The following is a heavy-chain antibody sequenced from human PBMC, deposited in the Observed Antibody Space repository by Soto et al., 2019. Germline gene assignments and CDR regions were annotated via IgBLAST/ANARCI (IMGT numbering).Heavy chain of an antibody. V-gene: IGHV1-58*02. CDR1: GFTFTSSA. CDR3: RAVPFIGAGDYYFDY. D-gene: IGHD7-27*01. CDR2: IVVGSGNT. Sequence: SVKVSCKASGFTFTSSAMQWVRQARGQRLEWIGWIVVGSGNTNYAQKFQERVTITRDMSTSTAYMELSSLRSEDTAEYYYRAVPFIGAGDYYFDYWGQGTLVTVSS. J-gene: IGHJ4*02.